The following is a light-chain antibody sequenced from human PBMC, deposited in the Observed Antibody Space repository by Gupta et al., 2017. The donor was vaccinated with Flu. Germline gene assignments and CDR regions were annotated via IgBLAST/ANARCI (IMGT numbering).Light chain of an antibody. CDR3: AAVDTNRDKRV. CDR1: DVPNNY. J-gene: IGLJ3*02. CDR2: EDI. V-gene: IGLV3-10*01. Sequence: TATFTRSDDDVPNNYAAWYHPPSGQSPKLLIYEDINRPSGIPERFSGSTSGTTATLTISGAQAEDEGDYYCAAVDTNRDKRVFGGGTKLAVL.